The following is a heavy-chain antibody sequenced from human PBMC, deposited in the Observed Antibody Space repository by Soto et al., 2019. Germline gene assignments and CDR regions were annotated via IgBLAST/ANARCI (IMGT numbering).Heavy chain of an antibody. V-gene: IGHV1-58*02. CDR1: GFTFTSSA. D-gene: IGHD3-3*01. Sequence: SVKVSCKASGFTFTSSAMQWVRQARGQRLEWIGWIVVGSGNTNYAQKFQERVTITRDMSTSTAYMELSSLRSEDTAVYYCAASPDALRFLEWLPDAFDIWGQGTMVTVSS. CDR3: AASPDALRFLEWLPDAFDI. J-gene: IGHJ3*02. CDR2: IVVGSGNT.